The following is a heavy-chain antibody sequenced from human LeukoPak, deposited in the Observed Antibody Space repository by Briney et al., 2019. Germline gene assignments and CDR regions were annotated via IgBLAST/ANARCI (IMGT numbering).Heavy chain of an antibody. D-gene: IGHD2/OR15-2a*01. CDR1: GFAFSSYN. Sequence: GGSLRLSCAASGFAFSSYNMNWVRQAPGKGLEWVAYISIGTSFIYYADSVKGRFTISRDNAKNSLYLQVNRLRAEDTAVYYCARSPTFRGWFDPWGQGTLVTVSS. CDR2: ISIGTSFI. J-gene: IGHJ5*02. V-gene: IGHV3-21*01. CDR3: ARSPTFRGWFDP.